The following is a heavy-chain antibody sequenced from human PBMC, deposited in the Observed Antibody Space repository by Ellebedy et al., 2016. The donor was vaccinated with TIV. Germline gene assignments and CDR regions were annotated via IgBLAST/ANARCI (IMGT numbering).Heavy chain of an antibody. Sequence: MPSETLSLTCTVSGGAISSNSYCWGWIRQPPGKGLEWIGTIYDSGDTYYNPSLKSRITMSVDTSKNQFSLRLTSVTAADTAVYYCARSRHYCSGGTCYPNWFDPWGQGTLVTVSS. CDR1: GGAISSNSYC. D-gene: IGHD2-15*01. CDR3: ARSRHYCSGGTCYPNWFDP. V-gene: IGHV4-39*01. J-gene: IGHJ5*02. CDR2: IYDSGDT.